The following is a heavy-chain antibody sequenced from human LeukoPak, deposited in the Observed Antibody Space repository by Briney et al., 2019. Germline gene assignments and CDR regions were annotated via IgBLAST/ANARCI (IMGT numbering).Heavy chain of an antibody. J-gene: IGHJ5*02. Sequence: GGSLRLSCAASGFTFSSYAMSWVRQAPGKGLEWVSAISGSGDSTYYGDSVKGRFTISRDNAKNLLYLQMNSLRAEDTAVYYCATGSGYEGWFDPWGQGTLVTVSS. CDR2: ISGSGDST. CDR3: ATGSGYEGWFDP. D-gene: IGHD3-22*01. V-gene: IGHV3-23*01. CDR1: GFTFSSYA.